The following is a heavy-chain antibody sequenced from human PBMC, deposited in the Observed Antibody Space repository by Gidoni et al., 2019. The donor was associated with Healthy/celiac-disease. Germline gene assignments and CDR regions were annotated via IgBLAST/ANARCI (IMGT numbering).Heavy chain of an antibody. J-gene: IGHJ3*02. Sequence: QVQLQESGPGLVKPSGTLSLTCAVSGCSTSSLNWWSWVLQPPGKGLEWIGEIYHSGSTNYNPSLKSRVTISVDKSKNQFSLKLSSVTAADTAVYYCARDEAVGATGRLVAFDIWGQGTMVTVSS. CDR2: IYHSGST. V-gene: IGHV4-4*02. D-gene: IGHD1-26*01. CDR1: GCSTSSLNW. CDR3: ARDEAVGATGRLVAFDI.